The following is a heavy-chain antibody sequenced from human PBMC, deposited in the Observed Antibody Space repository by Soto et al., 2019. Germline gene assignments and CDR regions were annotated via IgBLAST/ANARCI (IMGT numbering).Heavy chain of an antibody. V-gene: IGHV3-30*19. CDR3: ARWGTTGGLDV. CDR2: TSYDGSNT. J-gene: IGHJ4*02. CDR1: GFIFRSYV. D-gene: IGHD3-16*01. Sequence: QVQLVESGGGVVQPGTSLRLSCVGSGFIFRSYVIHWVRQAPGKGLEWVALTSYDGSNTYYDDSVKGRFTSSRDNPRNTVDLQMDSLRLEDTALYYCARWGTTGGLDVWGQGTLVSVSS.